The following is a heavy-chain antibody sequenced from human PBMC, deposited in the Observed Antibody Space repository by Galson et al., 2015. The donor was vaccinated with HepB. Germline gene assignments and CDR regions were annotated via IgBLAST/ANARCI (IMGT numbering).Heavy chain of an antibody. CDR3: TRGWLRAGFDY. Sequence: CAISGDSVSSSSGWNWIRQSPARGFEWLARTCYTSKWNDDFAESVKSRITINPDTSKNQFSLQLNSVTPEDTAIYYCTRGWLRAGFDYWGQGTPVTVSS. CDR2: TCYTSKWND. D-gene: IGHD5-12*01. J-gene: IGHJ4*02. V-gene: IGHV6-1*01. CDR1: GDSVSSSSG.